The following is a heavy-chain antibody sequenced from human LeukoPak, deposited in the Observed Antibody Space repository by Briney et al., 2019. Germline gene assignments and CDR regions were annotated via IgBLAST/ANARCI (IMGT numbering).Heavy chain of an antibody. CDR2: ISSSSSYI. CDR3: ARALTDTTLESFDQ. Sequence: PGGSLRLSCAASGFTFSSYEMNWVRQAPGKGLEWVSSISSSSSYIYYADSVKGRFTISRDNARKSLYLQMNSLRAEDTAVYYCARALTDTTLESFDQWGQGTLVAVSS. CDR1: GFTFSSYE. J-gene: IGHJ4*02. D-gene: IGHD1-1*01. V-gene: IGHV3-21*01.